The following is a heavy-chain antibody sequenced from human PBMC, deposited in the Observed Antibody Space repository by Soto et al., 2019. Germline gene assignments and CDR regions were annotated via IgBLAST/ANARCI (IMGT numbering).Heavy chain of an antibody. Sequence: EVQLVKSGGGLIQPGGSLRLSCAASGFTVSSNYLSWVRQAPGKGLEWVSVIFSADNTHYADSVKGRFTISRDNSKNTVFLQMNSLRAEDTAVYYCAITGAGYYIVWGQGTPVTVSS. V-gene: IGHV3-53*01. CDR2: IFSADNT. CDR1: GFTVSSNY. CDR3: AITGAGYYIV. D-gene: IGHD3-3*01. J-gene: IGHJ4*02.